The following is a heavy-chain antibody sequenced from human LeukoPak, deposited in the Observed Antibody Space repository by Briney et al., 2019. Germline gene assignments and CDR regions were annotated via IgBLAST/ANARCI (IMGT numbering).Heavy chain of an antibody. Sequence: GGSLRLSFVLSGLTVTTNYMSWVRQAPGKGLEWVSVLYAGGETYYAESVKGRFTISRDTSKNTVYLQMDSLRAEDTAVYYCAAGGGPYCRDDCRLTLDYWGQGTLVTV. CDR2: LYAGGET. CDR3: AAGGGPYCRDDCRLTLDY. D-gene: IGHD2-21*02. V-gene: IGHV3-53*01. CDR1: GLTVTTNY. J-gene: IGHJ4*02.